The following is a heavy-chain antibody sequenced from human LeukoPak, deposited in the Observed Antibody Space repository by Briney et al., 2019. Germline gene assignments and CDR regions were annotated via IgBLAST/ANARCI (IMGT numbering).Heavy chain of an antibody. CDR3: ARDIEYSSSSPP. D-gene: IGHD6-6*01. J-gene: IGHJ5*02. V-gene: IGHV1-2*02. CDR2: INPNSGGT. Sequence: ASVKVSCKASGYTFTGYYMHWVRQAPGQGLEWMGWINPNSGGTNYAQKFQGRVTMTRDTSISTAYMELSRLRSDDTAVYYCARDIEYSSSSPPWGQGTLVTVSS. CDR1: GYTFTGYY.